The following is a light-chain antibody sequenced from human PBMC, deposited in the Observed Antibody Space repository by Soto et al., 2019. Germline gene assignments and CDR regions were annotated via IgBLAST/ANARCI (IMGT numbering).Light chain of an antibody. CDR2: GAS. CDR3: QQYGSSPSYT. V-gene: IGKV3-20*01. CDR1: QSVSSSY. J-gene: IGKJ2*01. Sequence: EIVLTQSPGTLSLSPGERATLSCRVSQSVSSSYLAWYQQKPRDAPRLLIYGASSRATGIPDRFSGSGSGTAFTLTISRLEPEDFAVYYCQQYGSSPSYTFGQGTKLEIK.